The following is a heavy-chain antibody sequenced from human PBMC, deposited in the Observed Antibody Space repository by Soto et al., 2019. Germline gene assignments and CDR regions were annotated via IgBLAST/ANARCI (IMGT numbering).Heavy chain of an antibody. CDR1: GFKFDDYA. CDR3: ARVHSSGWYVEPYDA. CDR2: INWNGAYS. V-gene: IGHV3-9*01. J-gene: IGHJ3*01. Sequence: EVQLVESGGNLARPGESLRLSCTASGFKFDDYAFHWVRQAPGKGPEWVSGINWNGAYSGYAASVKGRFTISRDNAGNSVYLQMDTFRPEDTALYYCARVHSSGWYVEPYDAWGQGTMVTVSS. D-gene: IGHD6-19*01.